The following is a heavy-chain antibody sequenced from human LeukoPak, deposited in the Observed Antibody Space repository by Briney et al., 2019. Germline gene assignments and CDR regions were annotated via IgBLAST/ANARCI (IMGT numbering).Heavy chain of an antibody. CDR2: IIPIFGTA. Sequence: ASVKVSCKASGGTFSSYAISWVRQAPGQGLEWMGRIIPIFGTANYAQKSQGRVTITADKSTSTAYMELSSLRSEDTAVYYCASQILYSSGWSFDYWGQGTLVTVSS. D-gene: IGHD6-19*01. J-gene: IGHJ4*02. CDR3: ASQILYSSGWSFDY. CDR1: GGTFSSYA. V-gene: IGHV1-69*06.